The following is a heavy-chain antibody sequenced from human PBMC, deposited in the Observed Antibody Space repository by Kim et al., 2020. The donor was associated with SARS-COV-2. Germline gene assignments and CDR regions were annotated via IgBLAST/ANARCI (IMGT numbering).Heavy chain of an antibody. CDR2: ISYDGRTK. CDR1: GFTFSIFG. D-gene: IGHD3-22*01. Sequence: GGSLRLSCAASGFTFSIFGMHWVRQAPGEGLQWVALISYDGRTKTYADSVEGRFTISRDNSQKTLYLQMDSLRVDDTALYYCASDNDYSSGYYCPRKYAMDVWGQGTTVTVSS. V-gene: IGHV3-30*03. J-gene: IGHJ6*02. CDR3: ASDNDYSSGYYCPRKYAMDV.